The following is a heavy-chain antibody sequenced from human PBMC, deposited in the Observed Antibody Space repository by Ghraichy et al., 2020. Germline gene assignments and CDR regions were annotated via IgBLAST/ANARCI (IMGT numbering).Heavy chain of an antibody. CDR2: TYYRSKWYN. CDR3: ARDGGPNYGDYPNSYNWFDP. D-gene: IGHD4-17*01. CDR1: GDSVSSNSAA. V-gene: IGHV6-1*01. J-gene: IGHJ5*02. Sequence: SQTLSLTCAISGDSVSSNSAAWNWIRQSPSRGLEWLGRTYYRSKWYNDYAVSVKSRITINPDTSKNQFSLQLNSVTPEDTAVYYCARDGGPNYGDYPNSYNWFDPWGQGTLVTVSS.